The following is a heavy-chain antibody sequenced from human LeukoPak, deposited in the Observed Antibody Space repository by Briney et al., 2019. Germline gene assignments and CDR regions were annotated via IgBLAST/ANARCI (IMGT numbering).Heavy chain of an antibody. CDR2: ISSSSSYI. V-gene: IGHV3-21*04. Sequence: GGSLRLSCAASGFTFSSYSMNWVRQAPGKGLEWVSSISSSSSYIYYADSVKGRFTISRDNSKNTLYLQMNSLRAEDTAVYYCAKRIGAGGEHWGQGTLGTVLS. CDR3: AKRIGAGGEH. D-gene: IGHD6-13*01. J-gene: IGHJ4*02. CDR1: GFTFSSYS.